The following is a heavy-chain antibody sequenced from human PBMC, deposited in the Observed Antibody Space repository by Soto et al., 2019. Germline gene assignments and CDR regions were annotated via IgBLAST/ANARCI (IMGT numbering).Heavy chain of an antibody. CDR3: AKGGLYGSGSAGYYYMDV. V-gene: IGHV3-23*01. D-gene: IGHD3-10*01. J-gene: IGHJ6*03. CDR1: GFTFSSYA. CDR2: ISASGAST. Sequence: GGSLRLSCAASGFTFSSYAMSWVRQAPGKGLEWVSAISASGASTYYADSVWGRFTISRDNSKNALSLQMNSLRVEDTALYFCAKGGLYGSGSAGYYYMDVWGRGTTVTVSS.